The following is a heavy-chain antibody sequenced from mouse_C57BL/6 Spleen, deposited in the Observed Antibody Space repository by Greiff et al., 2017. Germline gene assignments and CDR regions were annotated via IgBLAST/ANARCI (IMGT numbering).Heavy chain of an antibody. Sequence: VKLQQPGAELVRPGPSVKLSCKASGYTFTSYWMHWVKQRPGQGLEWIGVIDPSDSYTNYNQKFKGKATLTVDTSSSTAYMQLSSLTSEDSAVYDCARRDYGSSTYAMDYWGQGTSVTVSS. CDR3: ARRDYGSSTYAMDY. V-gene: IGHV1-59*01. J-gene: IGHJ4*01. D-gene: IGHD1-1*01. CDR1: GYTFTSYW. CDR2: IDPSDSYT.